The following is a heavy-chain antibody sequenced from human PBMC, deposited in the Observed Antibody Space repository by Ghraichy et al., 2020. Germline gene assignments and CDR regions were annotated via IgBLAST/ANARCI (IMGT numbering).Heavy chain of an antibody. J-gene: IGHJ4*02. CDR2: ISYSGNT. CDR1: GGSVSSGNYY. Sequence: SETLSLTCTVSGGSVSSGNYYWTWIRQPPGKGLEWIGCISYSGNTNYNPSLKSRVTISVDTSKNQFSLKLSSVTAADTAMYYCARQPSTSVVVAAPFDYWGQGTLVTVSS. V-gene: IGHV4-61*01. CDR3: ARQPSTSVVVAAPFDY. D-gene: IGHD2-15*01.